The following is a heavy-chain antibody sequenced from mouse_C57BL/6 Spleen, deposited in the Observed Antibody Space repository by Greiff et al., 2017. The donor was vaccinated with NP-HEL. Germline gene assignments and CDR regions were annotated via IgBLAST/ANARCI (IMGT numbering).Heavy chain of an antibody. J-gene: IGHJ3*01. CDR2: ISGGGGNT. V-gene: IGHV5-9*01. CDR3: ASHLSGAY. Sequence: EVHLVESGGGLVKPGGSLKLSCAASGFTFSSYTMSWVRQTPEKRLEWVATISGGGGNTYYPDSVKGRFTISRGNAKNTLYLQMSSLRSEDTALYYCASHLSGAYWGQGTLVTVSA. CDR1: GFTFSSYT. D-gene: IGHD2-3*01.